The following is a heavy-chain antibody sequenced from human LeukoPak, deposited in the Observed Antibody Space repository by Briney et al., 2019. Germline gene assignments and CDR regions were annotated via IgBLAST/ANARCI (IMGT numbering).Heavy chain of an antibody. CDR2: IYPGDSET. CDR3: ARLTRYRDSGDYYFGMDF. CDR1: GFVLTDFW. D-gene: IGHD5-12*01. Sequence: GESLKISCKGSGFVLTDFWIGWVRQMPGQGLEWMGIIYPGDSETTYGPSFQGLFIISADKSRNTAYLQWSSLMASDTAVYYCARLTRYRDSGDYYFGMDFWGQGTTVTVSS. J-gene: IGHJ6*02. V-gene: IGHV5-51*01.